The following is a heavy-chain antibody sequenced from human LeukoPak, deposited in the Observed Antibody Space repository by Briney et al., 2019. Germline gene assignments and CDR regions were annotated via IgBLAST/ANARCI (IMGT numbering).Heavy chain of an antibody. V-gene: IGHV3-23*01. CDR2: ISGSGGST. J-gene: IGHJ6*02. Sequence: GGSLRLSCAASGFTFSSYAVSWVCQAPGKGLEWVSAISGSGGSTYYADSVKGRFTISRDNSKNTLYLQMNSLRAEDTAVYYCAKARIVVVPAATYYYGMDVWGQGTTVTVSS. D-gene: IGHD2-2*01. CDR3: AKARIVVVPAATYYYGMDV. CDR1: GFTFSSYA.